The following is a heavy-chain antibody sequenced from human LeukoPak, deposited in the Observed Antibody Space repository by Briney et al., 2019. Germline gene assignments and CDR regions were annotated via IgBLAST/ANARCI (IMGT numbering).Heavy chain of an antibody. CDR1: GFTFGDYA. Sequence: QPGRSLRLSCTASGFTFGDYAMNWFRQAPGKGLEWVGFIRSKDYGGTTEYAASVKGRFTISRDDSKSIAYLQMNSLKTEDTAVYFCTRGASSYYDFWSGYVFDYWGREPWSPSPQ. V-gene: IGHV3-49*03. CDR2: IRSKDYGGTT. CDR3: TRGASSYYDFWSGYVFDY. J-gene: IGHJ4*02. D-gene: IGHD3-3*01.